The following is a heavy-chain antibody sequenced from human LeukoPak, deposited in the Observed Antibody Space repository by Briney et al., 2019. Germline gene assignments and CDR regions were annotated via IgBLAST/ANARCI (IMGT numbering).Heavy chain of an antibody. CDR3: ARVLRAITMVRGYYYYYMDV. CDR2: IIPIFGTA. CDR1: GGTFSSYA. J-gene: IGHJ6*03. V-gene: IGHV1-69*13. D-gene: IGHD3-10*01. Sequence: SVKVSCKASGGTFSSYAISWVRQAPGQGLEWMGGIIPIFGTANYAQKFQGGVTITADESTSTAYMELSSLRSEDTAVYYCARVLRAITMVRGYYYYYMDVWGKGTTVTISS.